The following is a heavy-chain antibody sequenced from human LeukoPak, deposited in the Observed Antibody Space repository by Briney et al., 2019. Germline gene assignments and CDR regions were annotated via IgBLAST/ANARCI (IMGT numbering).Heavy chain of an antibody. CDR3: ARGEGVTARSHAFDI. CDR2: IYYSGST. V-gene: IGHV4-31*03. Sequence: SETLSLTCTVSGGSISSGGYYWSWIRQHPGKGLEWIGYIYYSGSTYYNPSLKSRVTISVDTSKNQFSLKLSSVTAADTAVYYCARGEGVTARSHAFDIWGQGTMVTVSS. J-gene: IGHJ3*02. D-gene: IGHD2-21*02. CDR1: GGSISSGGYY.